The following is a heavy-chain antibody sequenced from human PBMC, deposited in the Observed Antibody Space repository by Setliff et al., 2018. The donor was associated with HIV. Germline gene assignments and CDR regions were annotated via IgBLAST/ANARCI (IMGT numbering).Heavy chain of an antibody. Sequence: SETLSLTCNVSDGSISSSSYYWAWIRQPPGKGLEWIGTIYYSGNTYYRPSLKSRVTVSIDTSKNQFSLKVRSVTAADAAVYYCARDARATAGGIEDLDLWGQGTLVTVSS. J-gene: IGHJ5*02. CDR2: IYYSGNT. CDR1: DGSISSSSYY. V-gene: IGHV4-39*02. CDR3: ARDARATAGGIEDLDL. D-gene: IGHD6-13*01.